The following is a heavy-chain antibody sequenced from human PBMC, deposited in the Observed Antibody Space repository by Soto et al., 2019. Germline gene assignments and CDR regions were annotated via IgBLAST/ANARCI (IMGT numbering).Heavy chain of an antibody. CDR1: GGSISSYY. CDR3: ARVIESNDYYDSSGYNWFDP. Sequence: SETLSLTCTVSGGSISSYYWSWIRQPPGKGLEWIGYIYYSGSTNYNPSIKSRVTISVDTSKNQFSLKLSSVTAADTAVYYFARVIESNDYYDSSGYNWFDPWGQGTLVTVS. J-gene: IGHJ5*02. D-gene: IGHD3-22*01. CDR2: IYYSGST. V-gene: IGHV4-59*01.